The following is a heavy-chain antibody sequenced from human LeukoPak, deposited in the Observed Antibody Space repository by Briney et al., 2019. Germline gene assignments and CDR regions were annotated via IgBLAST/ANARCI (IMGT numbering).Heavy chain of an antibody. CDR1: GGTFSSYA. D-gene: IGHD4-17*01. V-gene: IGHV1-69*05. CDR2: IIPIFGTA. CDR3: ARGRGPTVPHYYYYYMDV. J-gene: IGHJ6*03. Sequence: SVKVSCKASGGTFSSYAISWVRQAPGQGLEWMGGIIPIFGTANYAQKFQGRVTITTDESTSTAYMELSSLRSEDTAVYSCARGRGPTVPHYYYYYMDVWGKGTTVTVSS.